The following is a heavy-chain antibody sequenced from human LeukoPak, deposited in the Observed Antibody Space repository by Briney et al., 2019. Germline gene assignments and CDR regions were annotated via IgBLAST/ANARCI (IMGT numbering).Heavy chain of an antibody. CDR3: ARDGALYGSGSYRAPFDF. D-gene: IGHD3-10*01. J-gene: IGHJ4*02. Sequence: GASVKVSCKASGYTFTSYDINWVRQATGQGLEWMGWMNPNSGNTGYAQKFQGRVTMTRDTSISTAYMELSRLTSDDTALYYCARDGALYGSGSYRAPFDFWGQGTLVTVSS. V-gene: IGHV1-8*01. CDR1: GYTFTSYD. CDR2: MNPNSGNT.